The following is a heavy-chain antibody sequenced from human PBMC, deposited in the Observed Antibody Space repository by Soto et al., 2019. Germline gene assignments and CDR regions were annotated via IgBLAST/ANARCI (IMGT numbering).Heavy chain of an antibody. Sequence: PSETLSLTCAVFGGSFSGYYWIRIRQPPGKGLEWIGEINHSGSTNYNPSLKSRVTISVDTSKNQFSLKLSSVTAADTAVYYCALTLGYCSGGSCYKEWYFDYWGQGTLVTVSS. CDR2: INHSGST. V-gene: IGHV4-34*01. CDR3: ALTLGYCSGGSCYKEWYFDY. D-gene: IGHD2-15*01. J-gene: IGHJ4*02. CDR1: GGSFSGYY.